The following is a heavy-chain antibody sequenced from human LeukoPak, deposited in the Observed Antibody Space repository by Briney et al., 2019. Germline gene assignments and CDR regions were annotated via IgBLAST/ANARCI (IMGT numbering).Heavy chain of an antibody. J-gene: IGHJ4*02. CDR1: GFIFSNYA. V-gene: IGHV3-30*01. Sequence: GGSPRLSCAASGFIFSNYAMHWVRQAPGKGLEWVALISSDGSKTYHADSVKGRFSISRDNSKNTLYLQLNSLRAEDTSVYYCARDTTYWYDSGSSGPHYFDYWGQGTLVTVSS. D-gene: IGHD3-10*01. CDR2: ISSDGSKT. CDR3: ARDTTYWYDSGSSGPHYFDY.